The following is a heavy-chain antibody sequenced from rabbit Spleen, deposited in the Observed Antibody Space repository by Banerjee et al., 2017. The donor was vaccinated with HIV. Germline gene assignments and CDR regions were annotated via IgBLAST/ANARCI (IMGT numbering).Heavy chain of an antibody. V-gene: IGHV1S45*01. Sequence: LEESGGGLVKPGGTLTLTCTVSGFSFSSNWICWVRQAPGKGLEWIACIDSGSSGFTYFATWAIGRFTISKPSSTTVTLQMTRLTAADTATYFCARAPDSGYWAVAFNLWGQGTLVTVS. J-gene: IGHJ4*01. D-gene: IGHD1-1*01. CDR2: IDSGSSGFT. CDR1: GFSFSSNW. CDR3: ARAPDSGYWAVAFNL.